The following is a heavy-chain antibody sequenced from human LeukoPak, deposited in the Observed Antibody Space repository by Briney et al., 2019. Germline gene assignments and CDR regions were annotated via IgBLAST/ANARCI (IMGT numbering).Heavy chain of an antibody. J-gene: IGHJ4*02. Sequence: GESLKISCKGSGYSFTSYWISWVRQMPGKGLEWMGRIDPSDSYTNYSPSFQGHVTISADKSISTAYLQWSSLKASDTAMYYCAGRTMDCSSTSCYVVFDYWGQGTLVTVSS. V-gene: IGHV5-10-1*01. CDR1: GYSFTSYW. D-gene: IGHD2-2*01. CDR3: AGRTMDCSSTSCYVVFDY. CDR2: IDPSDSYT.